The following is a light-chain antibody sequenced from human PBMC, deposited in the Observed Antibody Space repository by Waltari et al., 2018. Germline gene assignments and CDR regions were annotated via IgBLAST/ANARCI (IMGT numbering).Light chain of an antibody. Sequence: VLYSSNNKNYLAWYQQKPGQPPKLLIYWASTRESGVPDRFSGSGSGTDLTLTISSLQAEDVAVYYCQQYYSTPWTFGQGTKVEIK. J-gene: IGKJ1*01. CDR3: QQYYSTPWT. CDR2: WAS. V-gene: IGKV4-1*01. CDR1: VLYSSNNKNY.